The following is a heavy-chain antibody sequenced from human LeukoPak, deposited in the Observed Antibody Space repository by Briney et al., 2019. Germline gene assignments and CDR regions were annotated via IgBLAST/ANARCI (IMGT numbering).Heavy chain of an antibody. Sequence: ASVKVSCKASGYTFTGYYMHWVRQAPGQGLEWMGRINPNSGGANYAPKFQGRVTMTRDTSISTAYMELSRLRSDDTAVYYCASGVGATIVPTFDYWGQGTLVTVSS. J-gene: IGHJ4*02. CDR3: ASGVGATIVPTFDY. V-gene: IGHV1-2*06. CDR2: INPNSGGA. CDR1: GYTFTGYY. D-gene: IGHD1-26*01.